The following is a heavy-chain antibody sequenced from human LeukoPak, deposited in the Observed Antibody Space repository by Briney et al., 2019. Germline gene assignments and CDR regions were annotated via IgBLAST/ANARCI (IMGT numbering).Heavy chain of an antibody. Sequence: ASVKVSCKASGYTFTGYYIHWVRHAPRQGLEWMGWINPNIGGTKSAQKFQGRATMTRDTSISTTSMELSRLRSDDTAVYYWARDAQDTANYYSSYYMDVWGKGTTVTVSS. CDR3: ARDAQDTANYYSSYYMDV. J-gene: IGHJ6*03. D-gene: IGHD5-18*01. V-gene: IGHV1-2*02. CDR2: INPNIGGT. CDR1: GYTFTGYY.